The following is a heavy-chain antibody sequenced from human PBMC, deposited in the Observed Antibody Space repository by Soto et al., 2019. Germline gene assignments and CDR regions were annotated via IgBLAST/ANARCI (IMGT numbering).Heavy chain of an antibody. CDR2: ISYDGSNK. CDR3: AKASYYGDYGFDY. D-gene: IGHD4-17*01. CDR1: GFTFSSYG. Sequence: QVQLVESGGGVVQPGRSLRLSCAASGFTFSSYGMHWVRQAPGKGLEWVAVISYDGSNKYYADSVKGRFTISRDNSKNTLYLQMNSLRAEDTAVYYCAKASYYGDYGFDYWGPGTLVTVSS. V-gene: IGHV3-30*18. J-gene: IGHJ4*02.